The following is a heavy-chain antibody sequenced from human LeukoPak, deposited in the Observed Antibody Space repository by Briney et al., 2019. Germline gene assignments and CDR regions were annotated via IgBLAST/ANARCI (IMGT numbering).Heavy chain of an antibody. J-gene: IGHJ4*02. V-gene: IGHV1-3*01. CDR1: GYTFTSYA. CDR3: ARDARGSYYSDLSSHY. Sequence: GASVKVSCKASGYTFTSYAMHWVRQAPGQRLEWMGWINAGNGNTNYAQKLQGRVTMTTDTSTSTAYMELRSLRSDDTAVYYCARDARGSYYSDLSSHYWGQGTLVTVSS. CDR2: INAGNGNT. D-gene: IGHD1-26*01.